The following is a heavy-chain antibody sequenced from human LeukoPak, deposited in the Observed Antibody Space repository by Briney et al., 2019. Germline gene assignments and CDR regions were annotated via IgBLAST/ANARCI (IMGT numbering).Heavy chain of an antibody. Sequence: SETLSLICALSGYSLSIGYYWGWIRQPPGKGLGWIRSLYHSGSTYYNPSLKSRVSISVDTSKTQFSLKLRSVRAANTAVYYTASLSANKLERHYFDYWGQGTLATVSS. J-gene: IGHJ4*02. CDR1: GYSLSIGYY. CDR2: LYHSGST. CDR3: ASLSANKLERHYFDY. V-gene: IGHV4-38-2*01. D-gene: IGHD1-1*01.